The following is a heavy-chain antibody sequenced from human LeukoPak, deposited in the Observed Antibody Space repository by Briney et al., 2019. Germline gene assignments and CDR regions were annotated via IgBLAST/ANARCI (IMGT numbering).Heavy chain of an antibody. Sequence: SETLSLTCTVSGGSISSYYWSWIRQPAGKGLEWIGRIYTSGSTNYNPSLKSRVTMSVDTSKNQFSLKLSSVTAADTAVYYCAGQQDIVVVPASYSYMDVWGKGTTVTVSS. V-gene: IGHV4-4*07. CDR2: IYTSGST. D-gene: IGHD2-2*01. J-gene: IGHJ6*03. CDR1: GGSISSYY. CDR3: AGQQDIVVVPASYSYMDV.